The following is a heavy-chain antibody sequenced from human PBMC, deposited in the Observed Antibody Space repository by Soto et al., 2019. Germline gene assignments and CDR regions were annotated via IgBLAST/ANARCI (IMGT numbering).Heavy chain of an antibody. CDR2: IKQDGSEK. V-gene: IGHV3-7*04. CDR3: ARDERYSSSWPYYYYGMDV. D-gene: IGHD6-13*01. CDR1: GFTFSSYW. Sequence: EVQLVESGGGLVQPGGSLRLSCAASGFTFSSYWMSWVRQAPGKGLEWVANIKQDGSEKYYVDSVKGRFTISRDNAKNXLFXQMNSLRAEDTAGYYCARDERYSSSWPYYYYGMDVWGQGTTVTVSS. J-gene: IGHJ6*02.